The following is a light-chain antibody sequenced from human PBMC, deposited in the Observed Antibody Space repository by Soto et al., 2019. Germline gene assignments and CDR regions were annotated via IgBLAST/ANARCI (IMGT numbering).Light chain of an antibody. CDR2: GAS. CDR3: QHYGASSST. V-gene: IGKV3-20*01. J-gene: IGKJ1*01. CDR1: QSVSSSF. Sequence: EIVLTQSPGTLSLSPGERATLSCRASQSVSSSFLAWYQQKPGQAPRLLIYGASTRTTGIPDRFSGGGSGSDFTLTIGRLEPEDSAVYYCQHYGASSSTFGQGTKVEIK.